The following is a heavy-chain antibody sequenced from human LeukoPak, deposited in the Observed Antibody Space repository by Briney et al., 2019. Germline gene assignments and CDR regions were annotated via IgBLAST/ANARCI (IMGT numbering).Heavy chain of an antibody. V-gene: IGHV1-8*03. D-gene: IGHD3-16*02. CDR3: ARGLYDYVWGSYRYTGDY. Sequence: GASVKVSCKASGYTFTSYDINWVRQATGQGLEWMGWMNPNSGNTGYAQKFQGRVTITRNTSISTAYMELSSLRSEDTAVYYCARGLYDYVWGSYRYTGDYWGQGTLVTVSS. CDR1: GYTFTSYD. CDR2: MNPNSGNT. J-gene: IGHJ4*02.